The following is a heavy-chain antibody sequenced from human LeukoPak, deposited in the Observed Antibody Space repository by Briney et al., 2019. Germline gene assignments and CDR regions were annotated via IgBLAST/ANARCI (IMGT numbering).Heavy chain of an antibody. Sequence: PGGSLRLSCAASGFSFSNYGMHWVRQAPGKGLEWVAFIRYDGTNKYYADSVKGRFTISRDNSKNTLDLEMNSLRPEDTARYYCAREDYDILTGYHQRIDYWGQGTLVTVSS. D-gene: IGHD3-9*01. V-gene: IGHV3-30*02. CDR1: GFSFSNYG. J-gene: IGHJ4*02. CDR2: IRYDGTNK. CDR3: AREDYDILTGYHQRIDY.